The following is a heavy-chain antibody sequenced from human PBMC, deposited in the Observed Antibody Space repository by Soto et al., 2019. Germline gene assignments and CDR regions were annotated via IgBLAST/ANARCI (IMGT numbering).Heavy chain of an antibody. CDR1: GFSLSTSGVG. V-gene: IGHV2-5*02. D-gene: IGHD4-17*01. J-gene: IGHJ5*02. CDR2: IYWDDDK. Sequence: QITLKESGPTLVKPTQPLTLTCTFSGFSLSTSGVGVGWIRQPPGKALEWLALIYWDDDKRYSPSLKSRLTITKDTSKTQVVLTMTNMDPVDTATYYCAHSFDGDYVGWFDPWGQGTLVTVSS. CDR3: AHSFDGDYVGWFDP.